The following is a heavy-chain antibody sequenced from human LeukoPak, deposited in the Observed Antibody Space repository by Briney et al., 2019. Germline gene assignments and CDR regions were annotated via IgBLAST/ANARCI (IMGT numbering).Heavy chain of an antibody. Sequence: PGGSLRLSCTASGFTFSSHGMHWVRQAPGKGLEWVAIISDDGTAMFYTDSVKGRFTISRDNSKNTLYLQMNSLRAEDTAVYYCAKDMWFGELSALSYMDVWGKGTTVTISS. CDR1: GFTFSSHG. V-gene: IGHV3-30*18. J-gene: IGHJ6*04. D-gene: IGHD3-10*01. CDR2: ISDDGTAM. CDR3: AKDMWFGELSALSYMDV.